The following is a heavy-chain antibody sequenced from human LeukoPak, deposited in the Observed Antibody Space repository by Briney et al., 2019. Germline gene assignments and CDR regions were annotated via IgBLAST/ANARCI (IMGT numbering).Heavy chain of an antibody. Sequence: GGSLRLSCAASGFTFSSYAMSWVRQAPGKGLERVSVISGSGGTTYDADSVKGRFTISRDNSKNTLYLQMNSLRAEDTAVYYCAKGPAMVIYYFDYWGQGTLVTVSS. CDR1: GFTFSSYA. D-gene: IGHD5-18*01. J-gene: IGHJ4*02. V-gene: IGHV3-23*01. CDR2: ISGSGGTT. CDR3: AKGPAMVIYYFDY.